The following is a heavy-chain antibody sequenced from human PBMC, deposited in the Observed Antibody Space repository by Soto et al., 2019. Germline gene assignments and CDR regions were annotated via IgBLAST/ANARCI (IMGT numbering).Heavy chain of an antibody. CDR1: DGSFSANY. V-gene: IGHV4-34*01. CDR3: AGGRKRWDDGGWFDP. D-gene: IGHD1-1*01. J-gene: IGHJ5*02. CDR2: IHQSGST. Sequence: SETLSLTCAVYDGSFSANYWSWIRQPPGKGLEWIGEIHQSGSTNYNPSLKSRVSISVVMSKNQFSLRLTSVTAADTAVYYCAGGRKRWDDGGWFDPWGQGTLVTVSS.